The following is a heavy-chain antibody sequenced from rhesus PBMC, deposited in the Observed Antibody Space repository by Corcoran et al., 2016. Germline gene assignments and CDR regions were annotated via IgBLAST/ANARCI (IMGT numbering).Heavy chain of an antibody. Sequence: QVQLQESGPGVVKPSETLSLTCAVSGYSISSGYDWSWIRQPPGKGLEWFGDIDGSNGSTNYNTSLNNRVTISKDTSKNQFSLKLSSVTAADTAVYYCARDPGTVGDYWGQGVLVTVSS. V-gene: IGHV4-127*01. D-gene: IGHD5-24*01. J-gene: IGHJ4*01. CDR2: IDGSNGST. CDR1: GYSISSGYD. CDR3: ARDPGTVGDY.